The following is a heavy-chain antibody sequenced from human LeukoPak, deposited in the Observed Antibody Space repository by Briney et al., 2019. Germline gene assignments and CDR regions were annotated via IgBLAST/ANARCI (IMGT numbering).Heavy chain of an antibody. J-gene: IGHJ6*02. V-gene: IGHV3-23*01. CDR2: ISGSGGST. D-gene: IGHD3-22*01. Sequence: GGSLRVSCAASGFTFSSYAMSWVRQAPGKGLEWVSGISGSGGSTYYADSVKGRFTISRDNSKNTLYLQMNSLRAEDTAVYYCASYYYDSSGYYYYGMDVWGQGTTVTVSS. CDR3: ASYYYDSSGYYYYGMDV. CDR1: GFTFSSYA.